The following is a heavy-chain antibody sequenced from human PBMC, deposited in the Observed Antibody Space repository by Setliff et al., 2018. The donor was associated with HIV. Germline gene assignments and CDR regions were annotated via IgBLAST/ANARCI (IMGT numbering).Heavy chain of an antibody. CDR2: IYSTGNT. CDR1: GGSITTSSYY. Sequence: KPSETLSLTCTVSGGSITTSSYYWGWVRQPPGKGLEWIGSIYSTGNTYYSPSLKNRVSLSVDTSRSQFSLRLNSVTAADTGVYYCARLFQWMSYSFDIWGQGTMVTVSS. J-gene: IGHJ3*02. V-gene: IGHV4-39*01. CDR3: ARLFQWMSYSFDI. D-gene: IGHD5-12*01.